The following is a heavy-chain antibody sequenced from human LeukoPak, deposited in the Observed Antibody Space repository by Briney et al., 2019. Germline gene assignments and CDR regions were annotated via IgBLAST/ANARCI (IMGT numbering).Heavy chain of an antibody. CDR3: AREELPYYYDSSGYPY. CDR2: IWYDGSNK. Sequence: PGGSLRLSCAASGFTFSSYGMHWVRQAPGKGLEWVAVIWYDGSNKCYADSVKGRFTISRDNSKNTLYLQMNSLRAEDTAVYYCAREELPYYYDSSGYPYWGQGTLVTVSS. CDR1: GFTFSSYG. D-gene: IGHD3-22*01. V-gene: IGHV3-33*01. J-gene: IGHJ4*02.